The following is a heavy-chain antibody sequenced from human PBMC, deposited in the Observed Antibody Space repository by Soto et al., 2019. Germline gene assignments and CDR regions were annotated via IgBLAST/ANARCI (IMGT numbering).Heavy chain of an antibody. J-gene: IGHJ4*02. D-gene: IGHD3-22*01. V-gene: IGHV3-53*01. CDR2: LYPDGRA. CDR3: ARGLGREYHDNRGYFHLDY. Sequence: GGSWRFSFAPSWFTVISNYLTWVRQAPGKGLKWVSVLYPDGRAYYADSVKGRITISTDNSKHIAYLQMNTLRAEDTAVYYCARGLGREYHDNRGYFHLDYWGQGTLVTVSS. CDR1: WFTVISNY.